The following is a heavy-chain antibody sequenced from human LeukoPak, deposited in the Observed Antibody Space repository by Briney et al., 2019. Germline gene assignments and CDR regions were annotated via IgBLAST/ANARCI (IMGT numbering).Heavy chain of an antibody. J-gene: IGHJ4*02. CDR3: AKSHITRYPLQYYFDL. Sequence: GGSLRLSCAASGFTFSSYAINWVRQAPGKGLEWVSSITTGGNTYYADSVKGRFTISSDNSKNTLYLQMNSLRAEDTAVYYCAKSHITRYPLQYYFDLWGQGAQVIVSS. CDR1: GFTFSSYA. CDR2: ITTGGNT. V-gene: IGHV3-23*01. D-gene: IGHD2-21*01.